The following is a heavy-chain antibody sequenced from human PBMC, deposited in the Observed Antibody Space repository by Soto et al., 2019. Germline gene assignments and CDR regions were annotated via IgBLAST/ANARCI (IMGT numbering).Heavy chain of an antibody. CDR2: IYYSGST. CDR3: ARLIRTWGMDV. CDR1: GGSISSSSYY. J-gene: IGHJ6*02. V-gene: IGHV4-39*01. Sequence: PSETLSLTCTVSGGSISSSSYYWGWIRQPPGKGLEWIGSIYYSGSTYYNPSLKSRVTISVDTSKNQFSLKLSPVTAADTAVYYCARLIRTWGMDVWGQGTTVTVSS.